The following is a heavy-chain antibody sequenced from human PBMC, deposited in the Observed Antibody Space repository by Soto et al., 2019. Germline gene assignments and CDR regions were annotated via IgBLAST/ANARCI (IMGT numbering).Heavy chain of an antibody. Sequence: EVQLVESGGGLVQPGGSLRLSCAASGFTLSSYAMNWLRQAPRKGLEWVSYISSSSSNIQYAGSVKGRFTISRDNAKNSLYLQMNSLRGEDTAVYYCARDCSLGNRWCRWFDPWGQGTLVTVSS. D-gene: IGHD2-8*02. CDR1: GFTLSSYA. CDR3: ARDCSLGNRWCRWFDP. V-gene: IGHV3-48*01. CDR2: ISSSSSNI. J-gene: IGHJ5*02.